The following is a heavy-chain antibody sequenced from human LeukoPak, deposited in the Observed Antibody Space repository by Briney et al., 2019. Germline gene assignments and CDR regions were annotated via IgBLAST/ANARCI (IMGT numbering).Heavy chain of an antibody. Sequence: GGSLRLSCAASGFTFSNAWMSWVRQAPGKGLEWVGRIKSKTDGGTTDYAAPVKGRFTISRDDSKNTLYLQMNSLKTEDTAVYYCTTAGSPYGDYGGGRTATSDYWGQGTLVTVSS. CDR3: TTAGSPYGDYGGGRTATSDY. CDR2: IKSKTDGGTT. D-gene: IGHD4-17*01. V-gene: IGHV3-15*01. J-gene: IGHJ4*02. CDR1: GFTFSNAW.